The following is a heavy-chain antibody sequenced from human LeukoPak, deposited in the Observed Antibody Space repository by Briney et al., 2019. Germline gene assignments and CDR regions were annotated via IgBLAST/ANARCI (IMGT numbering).Heavy chain of an antibody. CDR3: AKKPGGRYPFDY. Sequence: RGSLRLSCAASGFIFSDYYMSWIRQAPGKGLEWVSYISSSSSYIYYADSVKGRFTISRDNAKNSLYLQMNSLRAEDTAVYYCAKKPGGRYPFDYWGQGTLVTVSS. J-gene: IGHJ4*02. V-gene: IGHV3-11*03. D-gene: IGHD1-26*01. CDR1: GFIFSDYY. CDR2: ISSSSSYI.